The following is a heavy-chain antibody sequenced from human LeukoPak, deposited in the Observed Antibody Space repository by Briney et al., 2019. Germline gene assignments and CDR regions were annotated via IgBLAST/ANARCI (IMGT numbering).Heavy chain of an antibody. J-gene: IGHJ6*02. CDR1: GYTFTSYG. Sequence: GASVKVSCKASGYTFTSYGISWVRQAPGQGLEWMGWISAYNGNTNYAQKLQGRVTMTTDTSTSTAYMELRSLRSDDTAVYYGAGDGGYCGRTSCYDYYYYGMDVWGQGTTVTVSS. D-gene: IGHD2-2*03. CDR2: ISAYNGNT. CDR3: AGDGGYCGRTSCYDYYYYGMDV. V-gene: IGHV1-18*01.